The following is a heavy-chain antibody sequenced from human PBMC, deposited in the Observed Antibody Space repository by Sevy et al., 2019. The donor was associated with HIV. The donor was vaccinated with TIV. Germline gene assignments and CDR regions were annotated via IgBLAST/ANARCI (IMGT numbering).Heavy chain of an antibody. CDR1: GYTFTGYY. Sequence: ASVKVSCKASGYTFTGYYMHWVRQAPGQGLEWMGWINPNSGGTNYGQKFQGRVTMTRDTSISTAYMEVSRLRSDDTAVYYCASPGRVGSFSGMDVRGQGTTVTVSS. J-gene: IGHJ6*02. CDR2: INPNSGGT. CDR3: ASPGRVGSFSGMDV. D-gene: IGHD2-15*01. V-gene: IGHV1-2*02.